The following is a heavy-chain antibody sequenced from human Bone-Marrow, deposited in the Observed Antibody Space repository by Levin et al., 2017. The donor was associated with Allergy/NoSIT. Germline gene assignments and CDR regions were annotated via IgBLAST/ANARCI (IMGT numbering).Heavy chain of an antibody. CDR2: IYSDGRT. CDR1: GFTVSASY. J-gene: IGHJ4*02. Sequence: LSLPCAASGFTVSASYMNWVRQAPGKELEWVSVIYSDGRTYYADSVKDRFTISRDNSENTLYLQMNSLRAEDTAIYYCARCSVWYGACYFDYWGQGTLVTVSS. CDR3: ARCSVWYGACYFDY. V-gene: IGHV3-66*01. D-gene: IGHD6-19*01.